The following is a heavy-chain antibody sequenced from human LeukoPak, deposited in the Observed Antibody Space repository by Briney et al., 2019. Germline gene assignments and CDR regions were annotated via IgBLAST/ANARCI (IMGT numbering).Heavy chain of an antibody. CDR1: GFTFSNCA. D-gene: IGHD3-10*01. J-gene: IGHJ4*02. V-gene: IGHV3-23*01. CDR2: VSGSGANT. CDR3: AKALDYGPFDC. Sequence: GGSLRLSCAASGFTFSNCAMTWVRQAPGRGLEWVSAVSGSGANTHYADSVKGRFTISRDNSKNTLYLRMNSLRAEDTAVYYCAKALDYGPFDCWGQGTLVIVSS.